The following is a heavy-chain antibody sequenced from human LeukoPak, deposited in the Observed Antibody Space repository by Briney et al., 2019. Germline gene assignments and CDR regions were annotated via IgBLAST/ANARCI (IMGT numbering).Heavy chain of an antibody. CDR2: IIPIFGTA. J-gene: IGHJ4*02. CDR3: ARDSVEMATSD. D-gene: IGHD5-24*01. Sequence: SVKVSCKASGYTLTGYYMHWVRQAPGQGLEWMGGIIPIFGTANYAQKFQGRVTITADESTSTAYMELSSLRSEDTAVYYCARDSVEMATSDWGQGTLVTVSS. CDR1: GYTLTGYY. V-gene: IGHV1-69*13.